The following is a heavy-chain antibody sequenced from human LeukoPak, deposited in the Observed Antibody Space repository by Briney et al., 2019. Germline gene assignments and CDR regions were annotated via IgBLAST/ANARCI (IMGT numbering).Heavy chain of an antibody. CDR1: GGSISSNSYY. CDR2: IYYSGST. V-gene: IGHV4-39*07. Sequence: SETLSLTCSVSGGSISSNSYYWGWIRQPPGKGLEWIGSIYYSGSTYHNPSLKSRVTISVDTSKNQFSLKLSSVTAADTAVYYCARGREAVATIVREEDYWGQGTLVTVSS. D-gene: IGHD5-12*01. J-gene: IGHJ4*02. CDR3: ARGREAVATIVREEDY.